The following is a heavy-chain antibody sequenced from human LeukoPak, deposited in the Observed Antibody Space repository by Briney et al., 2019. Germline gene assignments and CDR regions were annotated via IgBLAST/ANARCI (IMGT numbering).Heavy chain of an antibody. Sequence: PGRSLRLSRAASGFTFSSYGMHWVRQAPGKGLEWGAVISYDGSNKYYADSVKGRFTISRDNSKNTLYLQMNSLRAEDTAVYYCAKDRSRVTTYYFDYWGQGTLVTVSS. J-gene: IGHJ4*02. CDR3: AKDRSRVTTYYFDY. D-gene: IGHD4-17*01. CDR2: ISYDGSNK. CDR1: GFTFSSYG. V-gene: IGHV3-30*18.